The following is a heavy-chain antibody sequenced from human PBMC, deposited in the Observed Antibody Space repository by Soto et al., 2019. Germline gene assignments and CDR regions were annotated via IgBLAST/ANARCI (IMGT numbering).Heavy chain of an antibody. CDR1: GFTFNNYG. J-gene: IGHJ4*02. Sequence: PGGSLRLSCTAAGFTFNNYGRSWVRQAPGKGPEWVSTISNSGGNTYYADSVKGRFTISRDISSDTLYLQMSSLRAEDTAVYYCAKDQIWEVPHFFASWGQGTQVTVSS. V-gene: IGHV3-23*01. D-gene: IGHD1-26*01. CDR3: AKDQIWEVPHFFAS. CDR2: ISNSGGNT.